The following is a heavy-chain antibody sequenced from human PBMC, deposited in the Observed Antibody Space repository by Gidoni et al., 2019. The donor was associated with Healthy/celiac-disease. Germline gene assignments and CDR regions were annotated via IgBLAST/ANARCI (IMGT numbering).Heavy chain of an antibody. CDR3: AAEGVAVAGTYGGDAFDI. CDR2: IVVGSGNT. CDR1: GFTFTSSA. Sequence: QMQLVQSGPEVKKPGTSVKVSCKASGFTFTSSAVQWVRQARGQRLEWIGWIVVGSGNTNYAQKFQERVTITRDMSTSTAYMELSSLRSEDTAVYYCAAEGVAVAGTYGGDAFDIWGQGTMVTVSS. V-gene: IGHV1-58*01. J-gene: IGHJ3*02. D-gene: IGHD6-19*01.